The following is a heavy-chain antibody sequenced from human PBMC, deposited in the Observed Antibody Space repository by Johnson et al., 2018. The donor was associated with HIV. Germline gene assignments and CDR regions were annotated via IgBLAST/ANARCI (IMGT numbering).Heavy chain of an antibody. D-gene: IGHD3-22*01. CDR1: GFTFDDYG. J-gene: IGHJ3*02. V-gene: IGHV3-9*01. CDR2: ISWNSGSI. CDR3: AKEGAYYYDSSGLNDAFDI. Sequence: VQLVESGGGLVQPGGSLRLSCAASGFTFDDYGMSWVRQAPGKGLEWVSGISWNSGSIGYGDSVKGRFTISRDNAKNSLYLQMNSLRAEDTALYYCAKEGAYYYDSSGLNDAFDIWGQGTMVTVSS.